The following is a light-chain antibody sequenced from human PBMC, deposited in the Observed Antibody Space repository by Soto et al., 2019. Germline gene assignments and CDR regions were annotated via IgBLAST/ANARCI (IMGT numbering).Light chain of an antibody. J-gene: IGKJ1*01. Sequence: EIVLTQSPGTLSLSPGERATLSCRASQSVSSSYLVWYQQKPGQAPRLLIYGASSRATGIPDRFSGSGSETDFTLTISRLEPEDFAVYYCQQYGSLPPTFGQGTKVEIK. V-gene: IGKV3-20*01. CDR3: QQYGSLPPT. CDR2: GAS. CDR1: QSVSSSY.